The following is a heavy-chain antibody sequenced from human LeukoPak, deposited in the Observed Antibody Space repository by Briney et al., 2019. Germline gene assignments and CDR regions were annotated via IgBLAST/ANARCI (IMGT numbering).Heavy chain of an antibody. Sequence: SETLSLTCGVYGGSSSGYYWSWIRQPPGKGLEWIGSIYYSGSTYYNPSLKSRVTISVDTSKNQFSLKLSSVTAADTAVYYCARSYYSWGKGTTVTISS. V-gene: IGHV4-34*01. CDR3: ARSYYS. D-gene: IGHD3-22*01. CDR1: GGSSSGYY. J-gene: IGHJ6*04. CDR2: IYYSGST.